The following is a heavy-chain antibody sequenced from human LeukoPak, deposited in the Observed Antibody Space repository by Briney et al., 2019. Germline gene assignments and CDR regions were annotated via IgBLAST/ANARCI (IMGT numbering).Heavy chain of an antibody. CDR2: IVPTFGTA. CDR1: GVTFSSCA. CDR3: ARGGAVAAMASDY. D-gene: IGHD5-18*01. J-gene: IGHJ4*02. Sequence: ASVKVSCKASGVTFSSCAISWVRQAPGQGLEWMSWIVPTFGTANYAQTFQGRVTISADESTSTAYMELSSLRAEDTAVYYCARGGAVAAMASDYWGQGTLVTVSS. V-gene: IGHV1-69*13.